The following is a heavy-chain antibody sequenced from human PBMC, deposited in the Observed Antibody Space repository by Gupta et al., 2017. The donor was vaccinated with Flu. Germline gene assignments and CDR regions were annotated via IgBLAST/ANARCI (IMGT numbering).Heavy chain of an antibody. V-gene: IGHV3-7*01. J-gene: IGHJ6*02. D-gene: IGHD1-14*01. CDR2: IKQDGGDK. CDR3: ARDSERGSPGGGMDV. CDR1: GFTFSNHW. Sequence: EVQLVQSGGGLVQPGGSLRLSCAASGFTFSNHWMSWVRQAPGTGLEWVANIKQDGGDKYYVDSVKGRFTISRDNAKNLLHLQMNSLRADDTAVYYCARDSERGSPGGGMDVWGQGTTVTVSS.